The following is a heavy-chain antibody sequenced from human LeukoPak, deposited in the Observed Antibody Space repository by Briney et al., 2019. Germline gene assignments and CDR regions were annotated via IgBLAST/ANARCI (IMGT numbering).Heavy chain of an antibody. CDR2: ISGSGGST. Sequence: PGGSLRLSCAASGFTFSSYAMSWVRQAPGKGLEWVSAISGSGGSTYYADSVKGRFTISRDNSKNTLYLQMNSLRAEDTAVYYRARDGVAPGAPSNYYYYYGMDVWGQGTTVTVSS. J-gene: IGHJ6*02. CDR3: ARDGVAPGAPSNYYYYYGMDV. V-gene: IGHV3-23*01. CDR1: GFTFSSYA. D-gene: IGHD1-26*01.